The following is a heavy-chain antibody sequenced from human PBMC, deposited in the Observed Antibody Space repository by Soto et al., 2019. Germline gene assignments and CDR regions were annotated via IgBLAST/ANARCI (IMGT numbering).Heavy chain of an antibody. J-gene: IGHJ3*02. D-gene: IGHD6-19*01. Sequence: GGSLRLSCAASGFTFSSYGMHWVRQAPGKGLEWVAVISYDGSNKYYADSVKGRFTISRDNSKNTLYLQMNSLRAEDTAVYYCAKGRGAVAGTFAFDIWGQGTMVTVSS. CDR2: ISYDGSNK. CDR1: GFTFSSYG. V-gene: IGHV3-30*18. CDR3: AKGRGAVAGTFAFDI.